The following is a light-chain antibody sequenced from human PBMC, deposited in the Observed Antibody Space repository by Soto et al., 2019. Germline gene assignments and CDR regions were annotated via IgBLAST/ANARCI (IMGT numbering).Light chain of an antibody. V-gene: IGLV2-8*01. J-gene: IGLJ3*02. CDR2: EVT. CDR3: TSYVGNDIWV. Sequence: QSVLTQPPSASGSPGQSVTISCTGTSSDVGAYKYVSWYQQYPGKAPKLMIYEVTKRPSGVPDRFSGSKSVNTASLTVSGLQAEDEADYYCTSYVGNDIWVFGGGTKVTVL. CDR1: SSDVGAYKY.